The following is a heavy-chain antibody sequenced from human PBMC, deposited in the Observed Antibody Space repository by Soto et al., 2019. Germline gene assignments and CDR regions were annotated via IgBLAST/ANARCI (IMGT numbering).Heavy chain of an antibody. Sequence: EVQFVESGGDLVQRGGSLRLSCVASGFTFSVYSMNWVRQAPGKGLEWFSYITSDTKTIKYADYVKGRFTISRDNAKNSVYLQMNSLRDEDTAVYYCARSVEGHFDYWGQGTVVTVSS. CDR1: GFTFSVYS. CDR3: ARSVEGHFDY. J-gene: IGHJ4*02. CDR2: ITSDTKTI. D-gene: IGHD6-19*01. V-gene: IGHV3-48*02.